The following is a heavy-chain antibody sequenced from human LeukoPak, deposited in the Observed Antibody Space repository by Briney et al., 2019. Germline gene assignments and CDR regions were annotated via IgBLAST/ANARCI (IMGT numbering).Heavy chain of an antibody. J-gene: IGHJ5*02. CDR2: IYYSGST. CDR3: ARLVLKDWFDP. CDR1: GGSISSYY. Sequence: SGTLSLTCTVSGGSISSYYWSWIRQPPGKGLEWIGYIYYSGSTNYNPSLKSRVTISVDTSKNQFSLKLSSVTAADTAVYYCARLVLKDWFDPWGQGTLVTVSS. V-gene: IGHV4-59*08.